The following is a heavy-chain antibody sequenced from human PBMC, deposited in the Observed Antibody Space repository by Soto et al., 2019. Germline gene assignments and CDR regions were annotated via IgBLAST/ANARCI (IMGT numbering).Heavy chain of an antibody. Sequence: QVQLVQSGAEVKKPGASVRVSCKASGYTFTNYYIHWVRQAPGQGLEWMGIINPSGGYTSYAQKCQGRVTMTRDSSTNTVYMELSSLRSEDTAVYYCARGFSGGWPFDYWGQGTLVTVSS. D-gene: IGHD6-19*01. V-gene: IGHV1-46*01. CDR1: GYTFTNYY. CDR2: INPSGGYT. CDR3: ARGFSGGWPFDY. J-gene: IGHJ4*02.